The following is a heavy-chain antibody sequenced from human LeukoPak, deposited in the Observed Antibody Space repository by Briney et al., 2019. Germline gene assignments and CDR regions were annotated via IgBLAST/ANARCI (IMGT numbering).Heavy chain of an antibody. CDR1: GFTFSRYW. Sequence: GGSLRLSCAASGFTFSRYWMHWVRQAPGKGLVWVSRMNTDGSRADYADSVKGRFTISRDNAKNILYLQMNSLGAEDTAVYSCASDFTGRDDYWGQGTLVTVSS. CDR2: MNTDGSRA. J-gene: IGHJ4*02. V-gene: IGHV3-74*01. CDR3: ASDFTGRDDY. D-gene: IGHD2-8*02.